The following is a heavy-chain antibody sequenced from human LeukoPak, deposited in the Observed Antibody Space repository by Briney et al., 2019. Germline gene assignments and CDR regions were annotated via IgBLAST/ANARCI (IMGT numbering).Heavy chain of an antibody. V-gene: IGHV3-53*01. CDR2: IYSGGST. D-gene: IGHD6-19*01. J-gene: IGHJ6*02. Sequence: PGGSLRLSCAASGFTVSSNYMSWVRQAPGKGLEWVSVIYSGGSTYYADSVKGRFTISRDNSKNTLYLQMNSLRAEDTAVYYCATATYSSGWSFVYYYYGMDVWGQGTTVTVSS. CDR1: GFTVSSNY. CDR3: ATATYSSGWSFVYYYYGMDV.